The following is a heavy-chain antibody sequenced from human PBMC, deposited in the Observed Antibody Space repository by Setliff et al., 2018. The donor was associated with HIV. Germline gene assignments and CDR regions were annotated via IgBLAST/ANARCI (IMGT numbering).Heavy chain of an antibody. Sequence: PGGSLRLSCSASGFTFSIYAMHWVRQAPGKGLEYVSAISSNGGSTYYADSVKGRFTISRDNSKNTLYLQMRSLRAEDTAVYYCVNARVDGDYYYYYYMDVWGKGTTVTVSS. CDR2: ISSNGGST. CDR3: VNARVDGDYYYYYYMDV. J-gene: IGHJ6*03. V-gene: IGHV3-64D*09. D-gene: IGHD4-17*01. CDR1: GFTFSIYA.